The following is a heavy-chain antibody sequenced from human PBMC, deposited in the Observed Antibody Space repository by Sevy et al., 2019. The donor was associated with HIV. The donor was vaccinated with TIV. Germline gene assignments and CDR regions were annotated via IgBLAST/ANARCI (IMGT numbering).Heavy chain of an antibody. D-gene: IGHD2-8*02. CDR2: IKSKADGGTI. CDR3: STDPIIVLLVTDGMDV. CDR1: GFTFTYAW. J-gene: IGHJ6*02. Sequence: GGSLGLSCAASGFTFTYAWMSWVRQAPGKGLEWVGRIKSKADGGTIDYAAPVKGRFTISRDDSKNTVYLQMNSLKTEDTAVYYCSTDPIIVLLVTDGMDVWGQGTTVTVSS. V-gene: IGHV3-15*01.